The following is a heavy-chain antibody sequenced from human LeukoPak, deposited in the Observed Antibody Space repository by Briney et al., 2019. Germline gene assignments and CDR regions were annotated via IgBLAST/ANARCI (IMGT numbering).Heavy chain of an antibody. V-gene: IGHV1-2*06. Sequence: GASVKVSCKASGYTFTGYYIHWLRQAPGQGLEWIGQINPQSGGTKYAPNFQGRVTMTRDTSSSTVNMELTRLRSDDTAVYYCARPLGSLKEYWWFDPWGQGTLVTVSS. CDR1: GYTFTGYY. J-gene: IGHJ5*02. CDR3: ARPLGSLKEYWWFDP. CDR2: INPQSGGT. D-gene: IGHD2/OR15-2a*01.